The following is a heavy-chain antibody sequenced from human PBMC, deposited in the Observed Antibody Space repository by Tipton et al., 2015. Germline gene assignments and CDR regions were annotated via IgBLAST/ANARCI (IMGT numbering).Heavy chain of an antibody. J-gene: IGHJ4*02. D-gene: IGHD3-3*01. V-gene: IGHV3-21*06. CDR2: ISSSGLYI. CDR1: GFSVRSTY. Sequence: GSLRLSCAASGFSVRSTYMSWVRQAPGKGLEWVSSISSSGLYIYYADSLKGRFTISRNNAKNSLYLQMDTLRAEDTAVYYCSREPLEDDFYHFDYWGQGALVTVSS. CDR3: SREPLEDDFYHFDY.